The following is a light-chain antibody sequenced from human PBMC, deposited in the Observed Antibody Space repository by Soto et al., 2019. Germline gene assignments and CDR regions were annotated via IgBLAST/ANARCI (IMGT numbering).Light chain of an antibody. CDR3: QQYGSSGT. CDR1: QSVSNNY. V-gene: IGKV3-20*01. J-gene: IGKJ1*01. Sequence: ETVLTQSPGALSLSPGERATLSCRASQSVSNNYLAWYQRRPGQAPTLLIYGASNRATGIPDRFSGSGSGTDFTLTISRLEPEDFAVYYCQQYGSSGTFGQGTKVDIK. CDR2: GAS.